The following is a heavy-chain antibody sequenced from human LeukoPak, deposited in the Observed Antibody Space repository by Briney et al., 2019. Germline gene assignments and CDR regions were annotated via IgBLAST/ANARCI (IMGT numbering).Heavy chain of an antibody. CDR3: GRVYYYGANWFDH. V-gene: IGHV4-30-4*01. Sequence: SQTLSLTCTVSGGSISSAVYEWGWLRQPPGKGLEWIGYIYYSGSTYYNPSLKSRFTISVDTSKNQFSLRLSPVTAADTAVYYCGRVYYYGANWFDHWGQGTLVTVSS. CDR1: GGSISSAVYE. J-gene: IGHJ5*02. D-gene: IGHD3-10*01. CDR2: IYYSGST.